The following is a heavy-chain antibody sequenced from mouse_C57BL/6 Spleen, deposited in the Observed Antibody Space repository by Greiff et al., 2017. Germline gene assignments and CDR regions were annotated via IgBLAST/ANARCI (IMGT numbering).Heavy chain of an antibody. CDR1: GYTFTSYW. J-gene: IGHJ2*01. CDR3: ARQLRHLDY. CDR2: IDPSDSYT. Sequence: QVQLKQPGAELVMPGASVKLSCKASGYTFTSYWMHWVKQRPGQGLEWIGEIDPSDSYTNYNQKFKGKSTLTLEQSSCTADMKLSSLTSGDSAVYYCARQLRHLDYWGQGTTLTVSS. V-gene: IGHV1-69*01. D-gene: IGHD3-2*02.